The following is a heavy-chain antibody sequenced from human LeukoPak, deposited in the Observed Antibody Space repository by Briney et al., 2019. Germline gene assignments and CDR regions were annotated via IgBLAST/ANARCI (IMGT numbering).Heavy chain of an antibody. V-gene: IGHV4-59*06. CDR2: IYYSGST. D-gene: IGHD2-2*01. CDR1: GGSISSYY. CDR3: ARVLGSSTSSWFDP. J-gene: IGHJ5*02. Sequence: SETLSLTCTVSGGSISSYYWSWIRQHPGKGLEWIGYIYYSGSTYYNPSLKSRVTISVDTSKNQFSLKLSSVTAADTAVYYCARVLGSSTSSWFDPWGQGTLVTVSS.